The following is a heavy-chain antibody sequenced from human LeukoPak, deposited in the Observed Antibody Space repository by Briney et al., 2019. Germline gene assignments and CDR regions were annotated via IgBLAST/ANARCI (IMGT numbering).Heavy chain of an antibody. J-gene: IGHJ4*02. D-gene: IGHD6-19*01. CDR1: GLSFSSYE. V-gene: IGHV3-48*03. Sequence: GGSLRLSCAASGLSFSSYEMNSVRQAPGKGLEWVSYISSSASTMYYADSVKGRFTISRDNAKNSLYLQMNSLRAEDTAVYYCARVPPLYSSGWYDYWGQGTLVTVSS. CDR2: ISSSASTM. CDR3: ARVPPLYSSGWYDY.